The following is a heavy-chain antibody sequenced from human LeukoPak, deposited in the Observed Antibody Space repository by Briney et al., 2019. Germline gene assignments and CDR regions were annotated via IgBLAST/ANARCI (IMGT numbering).Heavy chain of an antibody. CDR3: ATAAGSDRRDPFDY. CDR2: IWSDGSSK. D-gene: IGHD6-19*01. V-gene: IGHV3-33*01. J-gene: IGHJ4*02. CDR1: GFTFSGFG. Sequence: GGSLRLSCTASGFTFSGFGIHWVRQAPGQGLEWVATIWSDGSSKFYVGSVKGRFTISKDNSKKTVHLQMSSLRAEDTAVYYCATAAGSDRRDPFDYWGQGTLVTVSS.